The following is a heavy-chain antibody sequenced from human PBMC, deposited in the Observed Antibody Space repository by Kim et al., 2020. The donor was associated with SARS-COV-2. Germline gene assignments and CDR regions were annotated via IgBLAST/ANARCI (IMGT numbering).Heavy chain of an antibody. J-gene: IGHJ4*02. D-gene: IGHD5-12*01. V-gene: IGHV3-30*04. CDR1: GFTFSSYA. Sequence: GGSLRLSCAASGFTFSSYAMHGVRQAPGKGLEWVAVISYDGSNKYYADSVKGRFTISRDNSKNTLYLQMNSLRAEDTAVYYCARGEMATIRPFDYWGQGTLVTVSS. CDR3: ARGEMATIRPFDY. CDR2: ISYDGSNK.